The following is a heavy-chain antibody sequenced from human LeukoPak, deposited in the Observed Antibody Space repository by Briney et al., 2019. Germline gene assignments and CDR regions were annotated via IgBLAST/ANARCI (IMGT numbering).Heavy chain of an antibody. D-gene: IGHD6-6*01. CDR3: ARDKSSSSSFYHGVDV. CDR2: TSYDGSNK. Sequence: GGSLRLSCATSGFPFSTYWMHWVRQAPGKGLEWVAVTSYDGSNKYYADSVKGRFTISRDNSKNTLYLQMNSLRTEDTAVYFCARDKSSSSSFYHGVDVWGQGTTVTVSS. V-gene: IGHV3-30*03. J-gene: IGHJ6*02. CDR1: GFPFSTYW.